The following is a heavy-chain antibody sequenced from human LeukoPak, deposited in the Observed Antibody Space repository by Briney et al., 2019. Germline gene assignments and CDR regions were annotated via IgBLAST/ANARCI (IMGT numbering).Heavy chain of an antibody. CDR1: GGSIGGYS. CDR2: FYTSGST. CDR3: ARVGDILTGHAFPD. D-gene: IGHD3-9*01. J-gene: IGHJ4*02. V-gene: IGHV4-4*07. Sequence: PSETLSLTCTVSGGSIGGYSWSWIRQPAGKALEWIGRFYTSGSTNYNPSLRSRVTMSVDTSNNQFSLKLSSVTAADTAVYYCARVGDILTGHAFPDWGQGTLVTVSS.